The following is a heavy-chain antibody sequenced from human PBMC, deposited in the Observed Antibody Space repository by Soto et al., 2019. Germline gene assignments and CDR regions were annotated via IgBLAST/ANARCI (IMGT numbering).Heavy chain of an antibody. CDR3: ARDRQLGY. J-gene: IGHJ4*02. V-gene: IGHV4-59*01. CDR1: GGSISSYY. D-gene: IGHD6-6*01. CDR2: IYYSGST. Sequence: ASETLSLTCTVSGGSISSYYWSWIRQPPGKGLEWIGYIYYSGSTNYNPSLKSRVTISVDTSKNQFSLKLSSVTAADTAVYYCARDRQLGYWGQGTLVTVSS.